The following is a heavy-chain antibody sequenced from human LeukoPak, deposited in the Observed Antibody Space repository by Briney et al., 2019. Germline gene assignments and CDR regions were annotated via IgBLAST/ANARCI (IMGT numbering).Heavy chain of an antibody. J-gene: IGHJ5*02. D-gene: IGHD6-19*01. CDR2: LYRGGNT. CDR1: GFTVSSNY. V-gene: IGHV3-66*01. CDR3: ARDSTSGWYHDH. Sequence: GGSLRLSCAASGFTVSSNYMSWVRQAPGKGPEWVSVLYRGGNTYYADSVKGRFTISRDNSKNTLFLQMNSLRAADTAVYYCARDSTSGWYHDHWGQGTLVTVSS.